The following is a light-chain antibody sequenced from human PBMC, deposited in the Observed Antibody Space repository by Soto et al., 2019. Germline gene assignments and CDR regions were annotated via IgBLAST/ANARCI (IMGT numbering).Light chain of an antibody. Sequence: DIQMTQSPSSLSASIGHRVTITCRASQSISSYLNWYQQKPGKAPKLLIYDASSLQSGVPSRFSGSGSGTDFTLTISSLQPEDFATYYCQQSYSTPPLFGGGTKVEIK. CDR1: QSISSY. CDR2: DAS. J-gene: IGKJ4*01. V-gene: IGKV1-39*01. CDR3: QQSYSTPPL.